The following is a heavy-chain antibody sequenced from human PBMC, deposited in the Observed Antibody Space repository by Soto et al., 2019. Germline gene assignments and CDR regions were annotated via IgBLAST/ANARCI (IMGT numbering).Heavy chain of an antibody. V-gene: IGHV3-23*01. Sequence: GGSLRLSCAASGFLFTSYAMSWVRQAPGKGLEWVSFISGSGSSTHYADPVKGRFTISRDNSKDTLYLQMNSLRADDTAVYYCAESPKYCSGGSCYYHYYMDVWGKGTTVTVSS. D-gene: IGHD2-15*01. J-gene: IGHJ6*03. CDR3: AESPKYCSGGSCYYHYYMDV. CDR1: GFLFTSYA. CDR2: ISGSGSST.